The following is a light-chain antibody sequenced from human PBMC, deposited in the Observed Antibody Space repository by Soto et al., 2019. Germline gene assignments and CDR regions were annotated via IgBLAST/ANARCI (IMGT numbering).Light chain of an antibody. V-gene: IGKV3-15*01. CDR1: QRVSLSY. CDR2: DSS. Sequence: DIVLTQSPDTLSLSPGERVTLSCRASQRVSLSYLVWYQQKPGQAPRLLIYDSSTRATGIPARFSGSGGGTDFTLTISSVQSEDFAVYYCQQYHNWPPLTFGGGTKVDIK. J-gene: IGKJ4*01. CDR3: QQYHNWPPLT.